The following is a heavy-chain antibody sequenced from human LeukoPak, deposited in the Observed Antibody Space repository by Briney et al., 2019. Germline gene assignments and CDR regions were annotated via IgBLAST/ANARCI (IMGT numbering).Heavy chain of an antibody. J-gene: IGHJ4*02. D-gene: IGHD6-19*01. CDR1: GYTFTGYY. V-gene: IGHV1-2*02. Sequence: ASVKVSCKASGYTFTGYYMHWVRQAPGQGLERMGWINPNSGGTNYAQKFQGRVTMTRDTSISTAYMELSRLRSDDTAVYYCARAGGSGWYRIVVYWGQGTLVTVSS. CDR2: INPNSGGT. CDR3: ARAGGSGWYRIVVY.